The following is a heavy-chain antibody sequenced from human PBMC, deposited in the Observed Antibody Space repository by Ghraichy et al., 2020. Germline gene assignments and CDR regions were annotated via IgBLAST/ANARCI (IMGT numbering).Heavy chain of an antibody. V-gene: IGHV3-30*18. J-gene: IGHJ3*02. CDR2: ISYDGSNK. Sequence: GGSLRLSCAASGFTFSSYGMHWVRQAPGKGLEWVAVISYDGSNKYYADSVKGRFTISRDNSKNTLYLQMNSLRAEDTAVYYCAKDTGGGYYGSGDIWGQGTMVTVSS. CDR3: AKDTGGGYYGSGDI. D-gene: IGHD3-10*01. CDR1: GFTFSSYG.